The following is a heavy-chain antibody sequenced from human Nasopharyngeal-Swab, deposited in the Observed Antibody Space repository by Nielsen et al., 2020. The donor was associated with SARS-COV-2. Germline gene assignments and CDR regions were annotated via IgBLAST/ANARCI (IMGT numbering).Heavy chain of an antibody. Sequence: SETLSLTCTVSGGSIGSNDHYWGWIRQPPGQGLEWVASVFQTGSGYYNPSLKSRITVSIDTPKNQFSLNLKPVTAADTATYYCARFIAAVGTRWFDPWGQGILVAVSS. CDR3: ARFIAAVGTRWFDP. V-gene: IGHV4-39*01. CDR2: VFQTGSG. D-gene: IGHD6-13*01. J-gene: IGHJ5*02. CDR1: GGSIGSNDHY.